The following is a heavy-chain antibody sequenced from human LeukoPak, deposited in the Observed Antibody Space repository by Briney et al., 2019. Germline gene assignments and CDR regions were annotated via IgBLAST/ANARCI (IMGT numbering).Heavy chain of an antibody. Sequence: GGSLRLSCAASGFTFSSYAMSWVPQAPGKGLEWVSAISGSGGSTYYADSVKGRFTISRDNSKNTLYLQMNSLRAEDTAVYYCAKDPSAYDFWSGYSTDWFDPWGQGTLVTVSS. D-gene: IGHD3-3*01. CDR2: ISGSGGST. CDR3: AKDPSAYDFWSGYSTDWFDP. V-gene: IGHV3-23*01. J-gene: IGHJ5*02. CDR1: GFTFSSYA.